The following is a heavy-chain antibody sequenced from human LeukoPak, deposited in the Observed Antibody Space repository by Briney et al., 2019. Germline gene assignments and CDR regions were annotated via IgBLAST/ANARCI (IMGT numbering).Heavy chain of an antibody. Sequence: GGSLRLSCAASGFTFSSYSMIWVRQAPGKGLEWVSVIYSGGSTYYADSVKGRFTISRDNSKNTLYLQMNSLRAEDTAVYYCARDSAAMGAYYFDYWGQGTLVTVSS. V-gene: IGHV3-66*01. CDR2: IYSGGST. J-gene: IGHJ4*02. CDR3: ARDSAAMGAYYFDY. CDR1: GFTFSSYS. D-gene: IGHD5-18*01.